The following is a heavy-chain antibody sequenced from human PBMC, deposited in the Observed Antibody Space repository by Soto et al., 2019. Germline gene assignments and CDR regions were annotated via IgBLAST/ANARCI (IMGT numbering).Heavy chain of an antibody. V-gene: IGHV1-8*01. D-gene: IGHD4-17*01. J-gene: IGHJ4*02. CDR3: AREVHYGDYIDD. CDR1: GYTFTSYD. CDR2: MNPNSGNT. Sequence: ASVKVSCKASGYTFTSYDINWVRQATGQGLEWMGWMNPNSGNTGYAQKFQGRVTMTRNTSISTAYMELSSLRSEDTAVYYCAREVHYGDYIDDWGQGTLVTISS.